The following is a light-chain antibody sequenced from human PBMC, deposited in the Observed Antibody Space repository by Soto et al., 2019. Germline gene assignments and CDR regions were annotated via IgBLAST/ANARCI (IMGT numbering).Light chain of an antibody. CDR1: QTISSW. CDR2: KAS. J-gene: IGKJ1*01. CDR3: QHYNSYSEA. V-gene: IGKV1-5*03. Sequence: DTQMTQSPSTLSGSVGDRVTITCRASQTISSWLAWYQQKPGKAPKLLIYKASTLKSGVPSRFSGSESGTEFTLTISSLQPDDFATYYCQHYNSYSEAFGQGTKVELK.